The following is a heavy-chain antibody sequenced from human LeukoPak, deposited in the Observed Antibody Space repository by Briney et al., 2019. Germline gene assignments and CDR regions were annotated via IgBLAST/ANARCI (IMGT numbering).Heavy chain of an antibody. CDR2: ISGSGGST. CDR3: AEDLTYYYDSSGYYQTESADY. J-gene: IGHJ4*02. V-gene: IGHV3-23*01. CDR1: GFTFSSYA. Sequence: GGSLRLSCAASGFTFSSYAMSWVRQAPGKGLEWVSAISGSGGSTYYADSVKGRFTISRDNSKNTLYLQMNSLRAEDTAVYYCAEDLTYYYDSSGYYQTESADYWGQGTLVTVSS. D-gene: IGHD3-22*01.